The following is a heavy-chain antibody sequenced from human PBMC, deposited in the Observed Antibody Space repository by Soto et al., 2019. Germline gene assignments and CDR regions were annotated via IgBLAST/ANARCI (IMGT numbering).Heavy chain of an antibody. V-gene: IGHV4-59*01. CDR2: IYYSGST. Sequence: SGTLSLTCTVSGGSISSYYWSWIRQPPGKGLEWIGYIYYSGSTNYNPSLKSRVTISVDTSKNQFSLKLSSVTAADTAVYYCARGRIAVAGFDYWGQGTLVTVSS. CDR3: ARGRIAVAGFDY. CDR1: GGSISSYY. D-gene: IGHD6-19*01. J-gene: IGHJ4*02.